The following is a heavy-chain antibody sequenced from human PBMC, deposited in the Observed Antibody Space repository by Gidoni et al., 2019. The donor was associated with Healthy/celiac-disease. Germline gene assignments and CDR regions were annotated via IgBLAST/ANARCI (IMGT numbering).Heavy chain of an antibody. Sequence: EVQLVESGGGLVKPGGSLRLSCAASGFTFSTYSMTWVRQAPGKGLEWVSSISSSSSYIYYADSVKGRFTISRDNAKNSLYLQMNSLRAEDTAVYYCARDLHCSGGSCYDSWFDPWGQGTLVTVSS. V-gene: IGHV3-21*01. CDR3: ARDLHCSGGSCYDSWFDP. CDR2: ISSSSSYI. J-gene: IGHJ5*02. CDR1: GFTFSTYS. D-gene: IGHD2-15*01.